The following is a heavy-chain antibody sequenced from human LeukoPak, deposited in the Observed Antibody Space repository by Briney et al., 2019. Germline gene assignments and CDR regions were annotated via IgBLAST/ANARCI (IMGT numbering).Heavy chain of an antibody. Sequence: SETLSLTCTVSGGSISSYYWSWIWQPPGKGLEWIGYIYYSGSTNYNPSLKSRVTISVDTSKNQFSLKLSSVTAADTAVYYCARKIAAAGRTDYYYYYGMDVWGQGTTVTVSS. V-gene: IGHV4-59*08. CDR3: ARKIAAAGRTDYYYYYGMDV. CDR1: GGSISSYY. D-gene: IGHD6-13*01. CDR2: IYYSGST. J-gene: IGHJ6*02.